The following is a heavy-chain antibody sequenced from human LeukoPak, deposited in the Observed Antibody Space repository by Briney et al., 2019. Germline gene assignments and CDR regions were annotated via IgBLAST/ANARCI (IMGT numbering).Heavy chain of an antibody. J-gene: IGHJ4*02. Sequence: SETLSLTCTVSGGSISSGNYYYSWIRQPAGKGLEWLGRIYTSGTTDYNPSLKSRVTISVDTSKNQFSLKLSSVTAADTAVYYCARGVVIAPQTFDYWGQGTLVTVSS. CDR3: ARGVVIAPQTFDY. D-gene: IGHD2-21*01. CDR2: IYTSGTT. V-gene: IGHV4-61*02. CDR1: GGSISSGNYY.